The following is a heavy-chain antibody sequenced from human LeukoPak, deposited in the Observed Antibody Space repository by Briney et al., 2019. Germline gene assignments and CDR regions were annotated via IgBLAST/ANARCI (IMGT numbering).Heavy chain of an antibody. CDR3: ARRGGIIRGVASYYYMDV. J-gene: IGHJ6*03. D-gene: IGHD3-10*01. V-gene: IGHV4-4*07. CDR2: IYTSGSA. CDR1: GGSISSFY. Sequence: SETLSLTCTVSGGSISSFYWSWIRQPAGKGLEWIGRIYTSGSANYNPSLKSRVTMSVDTSKNLFSLKLSSVTAADTAAYYCARRGGIIRGVASYYYMDVWGKGTTVTISS.